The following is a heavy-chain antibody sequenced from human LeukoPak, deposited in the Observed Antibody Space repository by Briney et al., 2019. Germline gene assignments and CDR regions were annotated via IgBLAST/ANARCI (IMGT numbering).Heavy chain of an antibody. CDR1: GFTFSDYY. D-gene: IGHD1-1*01. CDR3: ARSLDGTFDY. J-gene: IGHJ4*02. CDR2: ISSSSSYT. V-gene: IGHV3-11*06. Sequence: GGSLRLSCAASGFTFSDYYMSWIRQAPGKGLEWVSYISSSSSYTNYADSVKGRFTISRDSAKNSLYLQMNGLRAEDTAVYYCARSLDGTFDYWGQGTLVTVSS.